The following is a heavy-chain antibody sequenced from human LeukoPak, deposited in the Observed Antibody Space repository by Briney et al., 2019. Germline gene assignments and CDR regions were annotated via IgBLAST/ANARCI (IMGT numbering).Heavy chain of an antibody. CDR1: GGSISSGSYY. V-gene: IGHV4-61*02. J-gene: IGHJ3*02. Sequence: SETLSLTCTVSGGSISSGSYYWSWIRQPAGKGLEWIGRIYTSGSTNYNPSLKSRVTISVDTSKNQFSLKLSSVTAADTAVYYCARKYSSSSRAFDIWGQGTMVTVSS. D-gene: IGHD6-6*01. CDR3: ARKYSSSSRAFDI. CDR2: IYTSGST.